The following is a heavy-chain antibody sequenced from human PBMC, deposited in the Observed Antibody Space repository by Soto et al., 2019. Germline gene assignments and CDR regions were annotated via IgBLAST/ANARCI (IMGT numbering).Heavy chain of an antibody. J-gene: IGHJ4*02. Sequence: EVQLLESGGGLVQPGGSLRLSCAASGFTFNNYAMTWVRQAPGKGLEWVSAVTGSGDTTYYADSVKGRFTISRDNSKNTVYLQMNSLRVNDTAVYYCAGPNLYCSSTSCYDYWGQGTLVTVSS. CDR1: GFTFNNYA. D-gene: IGHD2-2*01. CDR3: AGPNLYCSSTSCYDY. V-gene: IGHV3-23*01. CDR2: VTGSGDTT.